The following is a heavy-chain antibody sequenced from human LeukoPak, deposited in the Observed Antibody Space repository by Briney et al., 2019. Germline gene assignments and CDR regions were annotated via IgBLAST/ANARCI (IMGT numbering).Heavy chain of an antibody. CDR1: GYSFTSYW. CDR3: AADQQQLGFDY. CDR2: IYPGDFDT. D-gene: IGHD6-13*01. V-gene: IGHV5-51*01. J-gene: IGHJ4*02. Sequence: GESLKISCKGSGYSFTSYWIGWVRQMPGKGLEWMGIIYPGDFDTRYSPSFQGQVTISADKSISTAYLQWISLKASDTAMYYCAADQQQLGFDYWGQGTLVTVSS.